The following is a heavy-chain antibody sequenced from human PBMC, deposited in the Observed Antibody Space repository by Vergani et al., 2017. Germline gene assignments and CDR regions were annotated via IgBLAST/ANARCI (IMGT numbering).Heavy chain of an antibody. D-gene: IGHD5-24*01. CDR1: GGSISSGSYY. CDR3: ARGKLTGYGYNSETFDY. Sequence: QVQLQESGPGLVKPSQTLSLTCTVSGGSISSGSYYWSWIRQPAGKGLEWIGRIYTSGSTNYNPSLKSRVTRSVDTSKNQFSLKLSSVTAADTAVYYCARGKLTGYGYNSETFDYWGQGTLVTVSS. CDR2: IYTSGST. J-gene: IGHJ4*02. V-gene: IGHV4-61*02.